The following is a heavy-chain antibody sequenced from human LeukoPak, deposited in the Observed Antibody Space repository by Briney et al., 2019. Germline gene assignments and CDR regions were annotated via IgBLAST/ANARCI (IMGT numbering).Heavy chain of an antibody. CDR3: ASRKLGNDY. CDR1: GGSFSGYF. D-gene: IGHD7-27*01. Sequence: PSETLSLACAVYGGSFSGYFWSWIRQPPGKGLEWIGDINHNGGTNYNPSLKSRVTISADTSKNQFSLKLISVTAADTAVYYCASRKLGNDYWGQGTLVTVSS. CDR2: INHNGGT. J-gene: IGHJ4*02. V-gene: IGHV4-34*01.